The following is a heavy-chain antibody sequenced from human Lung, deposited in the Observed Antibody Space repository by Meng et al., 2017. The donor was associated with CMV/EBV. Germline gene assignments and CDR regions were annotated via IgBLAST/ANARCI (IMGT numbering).Heavy chain of an antibody. CDR3: TRALDYYDSRAFYYYYGMDV. J-gene: IGHJ6*02. D-gene: IGHD3-22*01. CDR2: IRSKAHGGTT. CDR1: GFTFGDYA. Sequence: SCTASGFTFGDYAMSWVRQAPGKGLEWVGFIRSKAHGGTTEYAASVKGRFTISRDDSKSIAYLQMNSLKTEDTAVYYCTRALDYYDSRAFYYYYGMDVWXQGTTVTVSS. V-gene: IGHV3-49*04.